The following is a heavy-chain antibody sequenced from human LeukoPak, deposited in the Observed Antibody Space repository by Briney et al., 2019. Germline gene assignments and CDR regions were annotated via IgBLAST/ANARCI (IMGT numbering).Heavy chain of an antibody. D-gene: IGHD6-19*01. CDR2: INPSGGST. Sequence: GASVKVSCKASGYTFTSYYMHWVRQAPGQGLEWMGIINPSGGSTSYAQKFQGRVTMTRDTSTSTVYMELSSLRSGDTAVYYCARDDPAVAGIDYWGQGTLVTVSS. CDR1: GYTFTSYY. CDR3: ARDDPAVAGIDY. V-gene: IGHV1-46*01. J-gene: IGHJ4*02.